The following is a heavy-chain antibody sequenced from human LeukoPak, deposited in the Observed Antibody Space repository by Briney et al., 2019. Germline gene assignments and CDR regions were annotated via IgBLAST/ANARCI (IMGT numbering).Heavy chain of an antibody. CDR2: IWYDGSKT. CDR1: GFSFSGYG. J-gene: IGHJ4*02. V-gene: IGHV3-33*01. D-gene: IGHD1-1*01. CDR3: ARGRGLNGPLSYVDY. Sequence: PGRSLRLSCAASGFSFSGYGMHWVRQAPGKGLEWVALIWYDGSKTYYGDSVKGRFTISRDNSKNTLYLQLNPLRAEDTAVYYCARGRGLNGPLSYVDYWGQGTLVTVSS.